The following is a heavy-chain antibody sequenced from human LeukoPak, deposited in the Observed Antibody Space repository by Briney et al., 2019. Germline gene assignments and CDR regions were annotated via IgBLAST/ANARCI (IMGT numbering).Heavy chain of an antibody. CDR2: IRSKTGGGTT. V-gene: IGHV3-15*01. CDR3: STDGFFYSATFDF. Sequence: GGSLRLSCAASGFTFSSYSMNWVRQAPGKGLEWVGRIRSKTGGGTTDYGAPVKGRFTISGDDSKNTLYLQMNSLKTEDTAVYYCSTDGFFYSATFDFWGQGTLVTVSS. D-gene: IGHD2-15*01. J-gene: IGHJ4*02. CDR1: GFTFSSYS.